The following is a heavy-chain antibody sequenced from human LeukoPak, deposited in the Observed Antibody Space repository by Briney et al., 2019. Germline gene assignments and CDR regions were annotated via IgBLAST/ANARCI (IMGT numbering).Heavy chain of an antibody. Sequence: PSETLSLTCTVSGGSISSHYWSWIRQPPGKGLEWIGYIYYSGSTNYNPSLKSRVTISVDTSKNQFSLKLSSVTAADTAVYYCARDAVATIRGTLYNWFDPWGQGTLVTVSS. CDR2: IYYSGST. CDR3: ARDAVATIRGTLYNWFDP. CDR1: GGSISSHY. V-gene: IGHV4-59*11. D-gene: IGHD5-12*01. J-gene: IGHJ5*02.